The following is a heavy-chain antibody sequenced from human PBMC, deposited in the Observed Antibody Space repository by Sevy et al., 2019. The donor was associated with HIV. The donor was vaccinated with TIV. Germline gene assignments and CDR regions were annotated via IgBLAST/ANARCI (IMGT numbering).Heavy chain of an antibody. J-gene: IGHJ4*02. D-gene: IGHD6-13*01. V-gene: IGHV3-30*18. CDR2: ISYDGSNK. CDR1: GFTFSSYG. CDR3: ANPHYLLAAAAPSGWLVPFDY. Sequence: GGSLRLSCAASGFTFSSYGMHWVRQAPGKGLEWVAVISYDGSNKYYADSVKGRFTISRDNSKNTLYLQMNCRGAEDTAVYYCANPHYLLAAAAPSGWLVPFDYWGQGTLVTVSS.